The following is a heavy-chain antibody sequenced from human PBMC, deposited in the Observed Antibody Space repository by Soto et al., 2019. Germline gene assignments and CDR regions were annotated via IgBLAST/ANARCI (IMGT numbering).Heavy chain of an antibody. CDR3: AKEGSLSIGYYYYYMDV. CDR2: ISWNSGSI. D-gene: IGHD3-10*01. J-gene: IGHJ6*03. CDR1: GFTFDDYA. V-gene: IGHV3-9*01. Sequence: EVQLVESGGGLVQPGRSLRLSCAASGFTFDDYAMHWVRQAPGKGLEWVSGISWNSGSIGYADSVKGRFTISRDNAKNSLYLQMNSLSAEDTALYYCAKEGSLSIGYYYYYMDVWGKGTTVTVSS.